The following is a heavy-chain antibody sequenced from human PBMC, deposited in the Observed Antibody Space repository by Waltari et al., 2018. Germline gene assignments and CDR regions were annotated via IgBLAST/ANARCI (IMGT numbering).Heavy chain of an antibody. CDR3: ARGGPGLTDY. D-gene: IGHD3-16*01. V-gene: IGHV4-38-2*01. CDR2: IYPSGST. Sequence: QVQLQESGPGLVKPSETLSLTCAVSGYSISSGYYWGWIRQPPGKGLEWIGSIYPSGSTYYSPALMSRVTISVDTSKDQFSLKLSSVTAADTAVYYCARGGPGLTDYWGQGTLVTVSS. CDR1: GYSISSGYY. J-gene: IGHJ4*02.